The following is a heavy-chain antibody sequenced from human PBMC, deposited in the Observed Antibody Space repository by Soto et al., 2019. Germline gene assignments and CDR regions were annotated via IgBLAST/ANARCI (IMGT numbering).Heavy chain of an antibody. CDR1: GGTISSYY. V-gene: IGHV4-59*01. D-gene: IGHD3-3*01. J-gene: IGHJ5*02. CDR2: IYYSGST. CDR3: AKVNDFWTGYYSTNWFDP. Sequence: SVTLSLTCTVSGGTISSYYWSLIRQPPGKGLEWIGYIYYSGSTNYNPSLKSRVTISVDTSKNQFSLKLSSVTAADTAVYYCAKVNDFWTGYYSTNWFDPWGQGTLVTVSS.